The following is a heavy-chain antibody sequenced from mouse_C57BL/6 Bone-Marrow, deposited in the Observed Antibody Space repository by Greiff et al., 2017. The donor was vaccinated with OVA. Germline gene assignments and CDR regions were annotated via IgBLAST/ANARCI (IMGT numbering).Heavy chain of an antibody. D-gene: IGHD1-1*01. CDR2: ISSGGSYT. Sequence: EVMLVESGGDLVKPGGSLKLSCAASGFTFSSYGMSWVRQTPDKRLEWVATISSGGSYTYYPDSVKGRFTISRNNAKNSLYLQMSSLKSEDTAMYYCARSPDYYGSSYWDYWGQGATLTVSS. V-gene: IGHV5-6*01. J-gene: IGHJ2*01. CDR1: GFTFSSYG. CDR3: ARSPDYYGSSYWDY.